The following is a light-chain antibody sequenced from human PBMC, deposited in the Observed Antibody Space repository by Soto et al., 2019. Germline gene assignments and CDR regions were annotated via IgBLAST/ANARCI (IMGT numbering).Light chain of an antibody. V-gene: IGKV1-5*03. CDR3: QQSNIYWT. CDR2: KAS. J-gene: IGKJ1*01. CDR1: QSIITW. Sequence: DIQMTQSPSTLSASLGDRVTITCRASQSIITWLAWYQQKPGKAPKLLIYKASSLESGVPSRFSGSGSGTEINLHISRPPPDGFATYYCQQSNIYWTFGQGTKVEIK.